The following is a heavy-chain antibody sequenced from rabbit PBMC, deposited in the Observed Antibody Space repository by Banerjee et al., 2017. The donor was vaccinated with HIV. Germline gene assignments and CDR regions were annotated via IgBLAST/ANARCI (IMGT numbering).Heavy chain of an antibody. CDR2: INTISGDT. J-gene: IGHJ3*01. V-gene: IGHV1S45*01. Sequence: QQQLEESGGGLVKPEGSLTLTCKASGIDFSSTYHMCWVRQAPGKGLEWIACINTISGDTVYATWAKGRFTISKASWTTVTLQMTSLTAADTATYFCARTDVGLTAYSFWGQGTLVTVS. CDR3: ARTDVGLTAYSF. CDR1: GIDFSSTYH. D-gene: IGHD6-1*01.